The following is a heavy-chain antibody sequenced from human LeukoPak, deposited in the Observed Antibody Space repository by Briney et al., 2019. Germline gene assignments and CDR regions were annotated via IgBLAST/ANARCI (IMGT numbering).Heavy chain of an antibody. CDR3: ARESDTAIVTFDY. CDR2: IIPIFGIA. D-gene: IGHD5-18*01. J-gene: IGHJ4*02. Sequence: SVKVSCKASGGTFSSYAISWVRQAPGQGLEWMGRIIPIFGIANYAQKFQGRVTITADKSTSTAYMELSSLRSEDTAVYYCARESDTAIVTFDYWGQGTLVTVSS. CDR1: GGTFSSYA. V-gene: IGHV1-69*04.